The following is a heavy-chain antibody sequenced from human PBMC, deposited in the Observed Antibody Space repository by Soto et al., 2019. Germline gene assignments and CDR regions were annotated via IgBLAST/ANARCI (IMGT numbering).Heavy chain of an antibody. CDR2: ISGSGGST. CDR1: GFTFSSYV. Sequence: GGSLRLSCAASGFTFSSYVMSWVRQAPGKGLEWVSAISGSGGSTYYADSVKGRFTISRDNSKNTLYLQMNSLRAEDTAVYYCAKLVSSIAARGGVDYWGQGTLVTVSS. J-gene: IGHJ4*02. V-gene: IGHV3-23*01. D-gene: IGHD6-6*01. CDR3: AKLVSSIAARGGVDY.